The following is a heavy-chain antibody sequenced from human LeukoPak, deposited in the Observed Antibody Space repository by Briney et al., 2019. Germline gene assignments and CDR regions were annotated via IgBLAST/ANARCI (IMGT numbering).Heavy chain of an antibody. CDR1: GGSFSGFH. D-gene: IGHD6-19*01. CDR2: INHSGST. CDR3: ARGWVRSGWNSRLKNAFDI. J-gene: IGHJ3*02. Sequence: PSETLSLTCEVYGGSFSGFHWSWIRQPPGKGLEWIGEINHSGSTNYNPSLKSRVTISVDTSKNQFSLKLSSVTAADTAVYYCARGWVRSGWNSRLKNAFDIWGQGTMVTVSS. V-gene: IGHV4-34*01.